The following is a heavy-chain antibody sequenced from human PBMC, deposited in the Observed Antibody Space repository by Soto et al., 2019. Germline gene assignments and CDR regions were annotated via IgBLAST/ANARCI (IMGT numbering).Heavy chain of an antibody. CDR3: ARGYRQSGYSSSWVFAY. J-gene: IGHJ4*02. CDR1: GGSINSGGYY. Sequence: QVQLQASGPGLVKPSQTLSLICTVSGGSINSGGYYWNWIRQHPGKGLEWIGYIFYSGRSYYNPVLRSRDTISADTSANPFCLHLRSVTAADTAVYFCARGYRQSGYSSSWVFAYWGQGTLGNVSS. D-gene: IGHD6-13*01. V-gene: IGHV4-31*03. CDR2: IFYSGRS.